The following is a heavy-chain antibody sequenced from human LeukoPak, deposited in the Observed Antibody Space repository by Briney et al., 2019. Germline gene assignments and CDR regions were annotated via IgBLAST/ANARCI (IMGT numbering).Heavy chain of an antibody. D-gene: IGHD6-13*01. CDR2: IIPIFGTA. CDR3: ARDDYSSSWYKLDY. V-gene: IGHV1-69*05. CDR1: GGTFSSYA. J-gene: IGHJ4*02. Sequence: GASVKVSCKASGGTFSSYAISWVRQAPGQGLEWMGRIIPIFGTANYAQKFQGRVTITTDESTSTAYMELSSLRSEDTAVYYCARDDYSSSWYKLDYWGQGTLVTVSS.